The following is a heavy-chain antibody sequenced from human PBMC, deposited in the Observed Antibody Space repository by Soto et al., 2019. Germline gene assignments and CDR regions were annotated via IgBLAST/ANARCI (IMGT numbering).Heavy chain of an antibody. J-gene: IGHJ3*02. CDR3: AKVGTKAGIAVAGRSWGAFDI. Sequence: GGSLRLSCAASGFTFSSYAMSWVRQAPGKGLEWVSAISGSGGSTYYADSVKGRFTISRDNSKNTLYLQMNSLRAEDTAVYYCAKVGTKAGIAVAGRSWGAFDIWGQGTMVTVSS. CDR1: GFTFSSYA. D-gene: IGHD6-19*01. CDR2: ISGSGGST. V-gene: IGHV3-23*01.